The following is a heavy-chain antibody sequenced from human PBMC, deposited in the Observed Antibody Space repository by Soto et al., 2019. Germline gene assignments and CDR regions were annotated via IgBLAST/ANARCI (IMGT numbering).Heavy chain of an antibody. CDR3: AREKDCSSTSCYVGDYFDY. J-gene: IGHJ4*02. Sequence: ASVKVSCKASGGTFSSYTISWVRQAPGQGLEWMGRIIPILGIANYAQKFQGRVTITADKSTSTAYMELSSLRSEDTAVYYCAREKDCSSTSCYVGDYFDYWGQGTLVTVSS. CDR1: GGTFSSYT. CDR2: IIPILGIA. V-gene: IGHV1-69*04. D-gene: IGHD2-2*01.